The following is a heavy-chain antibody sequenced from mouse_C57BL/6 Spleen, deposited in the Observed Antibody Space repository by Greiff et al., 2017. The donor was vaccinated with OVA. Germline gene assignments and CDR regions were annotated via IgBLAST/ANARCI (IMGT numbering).Heavy chain of an antibody. J-gene: IGHJ2*01. CDR1: GYTFTDYY. D-gene: IGHD1-1*01. V-gene: IGHV1-19*01. Sequence: EVQLQESGPVLVKPGASVKMSCKASGYTFTDYYMNWVKQSHGKSLEWIGVINPYNGGTSYNQKFKGKATLTVDKSSSTAYMELNSLTSEYSAVYYCARDTTVPLHYWGQGTTLTVSS. CDR3: ARDTTVPLHY. CDR2: INPYNGGT.